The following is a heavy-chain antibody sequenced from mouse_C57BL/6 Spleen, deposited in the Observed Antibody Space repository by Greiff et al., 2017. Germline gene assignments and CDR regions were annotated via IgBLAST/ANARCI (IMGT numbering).Heavy chain of an antibody. D-gene: IGHD4-1*01. CDR2: IYPGNSDT. J-gene: IGHJ2*01. CDR3: TRSVTGRGGYFDY. CDR1: GYTFTSYW. Sequence: EVQLQQSGTVLARPGASVKMSCKTSGYTFTSYWMHWVKQRPGQGLEWIGAIYPGNSDTSYNQKFKGKAKLTAVTSASTAYMELSSLTNEDSAVYYCTRSVTGRGGYFDYWGQGTTLTVSS. V-gene: IGHV1-5*01.